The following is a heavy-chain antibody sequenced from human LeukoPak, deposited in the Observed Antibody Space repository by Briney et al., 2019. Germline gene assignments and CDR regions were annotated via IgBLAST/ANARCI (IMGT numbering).Heavy chain of an antibody. J-gene: IGHJ4*02. CDR3: AKSIEITMIVVVITDY. CDR1: GFTFSSYA. CDR2: ISGSGGST. Sequence: GGSLRLSCAASGFTFSSYAMSWVRQAPGKGLEWVSAISGSGGSTYYADSVKGRFTISRDNSKNTLYLQMNSLRAEDTAVYYCAKSIEITMIVVVITDYWGQGTLVTVSS. V-gene: IGHV3-23*01. D-gene: IGHD3-22*01.